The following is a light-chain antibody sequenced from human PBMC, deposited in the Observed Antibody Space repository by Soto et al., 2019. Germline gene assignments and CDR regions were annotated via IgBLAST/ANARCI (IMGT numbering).Light chain of an antibody. Sequence: QSALTQPTSVSGSPVQSITISCTGNHNDIGTYDYVSWYQQHPGRAPRLLIHGVTTRPSGISDRFSASKSGLTASLTISGLQPEDEADYYCSSFTSNRIYVFGPGTKLTVL. CDR3: SSFTSNRIYV. CDR1: HNDIGTYDY. J-gene: IGLJ1*01. CDR2: GVT. V-gene: IGLV2-14*03.